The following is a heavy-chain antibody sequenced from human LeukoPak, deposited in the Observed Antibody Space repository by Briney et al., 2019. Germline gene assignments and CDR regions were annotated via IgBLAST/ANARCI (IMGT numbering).Heavy chain of an antibody. J-gene: IGHJ5*02. CDR2: TRSAAYGGTT. CDR3: ARARLLRQFDP. D-gene: IGHD6-25*01. Sequence: GGSLRLSCTTSGFTFGDYLLSWFRQAPGKGLEWVGFTRSAAYGGTTEYAASVKGRFIISRDNSNNIAYLQMETLKTEDTAVYFCARARLLRQFDPWGQGTLVTVSS. CDR1: GFTFGDYL. V-gene: IGHV3-49*03.